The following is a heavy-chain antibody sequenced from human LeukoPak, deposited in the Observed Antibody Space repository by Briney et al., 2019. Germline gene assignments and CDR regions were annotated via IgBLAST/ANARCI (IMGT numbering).Heavy chain of an antibody. V-gene: IGHV1-58*02. J-gene: IGHJ3*02. CDR3: AAGSSSWLDAFDI. CDR2: IVVGSGNT. CDR1: GFTFTSSA. Sequence: ASVKVSCKASGFTFTSSATQWVRQARGQRLEWIGWIVVGSGNTNYAQKFQERVTITRDMSTSTAYMELSSLRSEDTAVYYCAAGSSSWLDAFDIWGQGTMVTVSS. D-gene: IGHD6-13*01.